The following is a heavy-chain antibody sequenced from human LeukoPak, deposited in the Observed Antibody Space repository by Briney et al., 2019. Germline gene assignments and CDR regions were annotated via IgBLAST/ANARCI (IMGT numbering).Heavy chain of an antibody. CDR1: GGSISIVDYS. CDR3: ARASSSSWQYNWFDP. D-gene: IGHD6-13*01. V-gene: IGHV4-30-2*01. J-gene: IGHJ5*02. Sequence: SQTLSLTCAVSGGSISIVDYSWSWLRQPPGKGLEWIGYIYHSGGTSYNPSLKSRVTISVDRSKNPFSLKLSSVTAADTAVYSCARASSSSWQYNWFDPWGQGTLVTVSS. CDR2: IYHSGGT.